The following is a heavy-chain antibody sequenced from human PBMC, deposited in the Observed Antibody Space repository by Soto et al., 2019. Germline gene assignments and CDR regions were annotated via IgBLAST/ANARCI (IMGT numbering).Heavy chain of an antibody. CDR1: GFTFSSYW. CDR3: ARTTVTHLYYFDY. CDR2: IRQDGSEK. J-gene: IGHJ4*02. V-gene: IGHV3-7*01. D-gene: IGHD4-17*01. Sequence: EVQLVESGGGLVQPGGSLRLSCAASGFTFSSYWMTWVRQAPGKGLEWVANIRQDGSEKYYVDSVKGRFTISRDNAKNSLYLQMNSLRAEDTAVYYCARTTVTHLYYFDYWGQGTLVTVSS.